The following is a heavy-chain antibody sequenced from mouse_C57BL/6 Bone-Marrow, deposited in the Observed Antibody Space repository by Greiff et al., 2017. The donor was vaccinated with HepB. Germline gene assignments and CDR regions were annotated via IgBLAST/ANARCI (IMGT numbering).Heavy chain of an antibody. CDR2: IDPSDSET. CDR1: GFTFPCSC. Sequence: VQLQQPGAELVRPWSSVTLSCKASGFTFPCSCMHFVKQRPIPRLKWIGNIDPSDSETHYNQKFKDKATLTVDKSSSTAYMQLSSLTSEDSAVYYCASGAHYYFDYWGQGTTLTVSS. V-gene: IGHV1-52*01. CDR3: ASGAHYYFDY. J-gene: IGHJ2*01. D-gene: IGHD1-3*01.